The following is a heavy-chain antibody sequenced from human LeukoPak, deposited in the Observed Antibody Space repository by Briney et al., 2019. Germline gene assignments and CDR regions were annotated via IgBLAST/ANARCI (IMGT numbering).Heavy chain of an antibody. V-gene: IGHV1-2*02. CDR1: VYTFTDYN. J-gene: IGHJ4*02. D-gene: IGHD1-7*01. CDR2: ISPNNGGT. CDR3: ARTFVTGTSSY. Sequence: ASVKVSCKASVYTFTDYNIHWLRQAPGQGLEWMGRISPNNGGTSYASKFQDRVTMTVDTSISTTYMDLSGLSPDDTAVYYCARTFVTGTSSYWGQGTLVTVSS.